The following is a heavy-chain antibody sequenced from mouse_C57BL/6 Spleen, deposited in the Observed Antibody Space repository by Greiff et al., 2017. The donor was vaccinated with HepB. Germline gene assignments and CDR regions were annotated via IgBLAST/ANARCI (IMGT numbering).Heavy chain of an antibody. V-gene: IGHV14-2*01. J-gene: IGHJ4*01. D-gene: IGHD2-4*01. CDR3: ARWGITKAMDY. CDR1: GFNIKDYY. CDR2: IDPEDGET. Sequence: VQLQQSGAELVKPGASVKLSCTASGFNIKDYYMHWVKQRTEQGLEWIGRIDPEDGETKYAPEFQGKATITADTSSNAAYLQLSSLTSENTAVYYCARWGITKAMDYWGQGTSVTVSS.